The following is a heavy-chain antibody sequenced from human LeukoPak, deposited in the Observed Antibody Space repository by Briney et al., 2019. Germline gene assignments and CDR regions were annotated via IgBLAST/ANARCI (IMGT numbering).Heavy chain of an antibody. D-gene: IGHD4-17*01. CDR1: GFTFDDYA. CDR2: INWNSGSI. J-gene: IGHJ4*02. CDR3: AKDIRCGWTTGTQGYLDY. Sequence: GGSLRLSCAASGFTFDDYAMHWVRQAPGKGLEWVSGINWNSGSIDYADSVKGRFTISRGNAKNSLYLQMNSLRVEDTALYYCAKDIRCGWTTGTQGYLDYWGQGTLVTVSS. V-gene: IGHV3-9*01.